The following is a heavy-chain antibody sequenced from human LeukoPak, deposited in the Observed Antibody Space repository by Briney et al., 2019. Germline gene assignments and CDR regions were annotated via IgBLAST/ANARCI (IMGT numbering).Heavy chain of an antibody. V-gene: IGHV3-48*04. J-gene: IGHJ3*02. D-gene: IGHD6-19*01. Sequence: PGGSLRLSCAASGFTFSSYTMNWVRQAPGKGLEWVSYISSSSSTIYYADSVKGRFTISRDNAKNSLYLQMNSLRAEDTAVYYCARAATGYSSGWYGDAFDIWGQGTMVTVSS. CDR2: ISSSSSTI. CDR1: GFTFSSYT. CDR3: ARAATGYSSGWYGDAFDI.